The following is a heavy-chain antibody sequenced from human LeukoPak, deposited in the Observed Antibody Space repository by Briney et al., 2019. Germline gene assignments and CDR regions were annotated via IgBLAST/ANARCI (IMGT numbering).Heavy chain of an antibody. CDR1: GGSISSYY. V-gene: IGHV4-59*01. CDR3: ARASSGYHVDY. D-gene: IGHD3-22*01. J-gene: IGHJ4*02. CDR2: IYYGGST. Sequence: SETLSLTCTVSGGSISSYYWSWIRQPPGKGLEWIGYIYYGGSTNYNPSLKSRVTISVDTSKNQFSLKLSSVTAADTAVYYCARASSGYHVDYWGQGTLVTVSS.